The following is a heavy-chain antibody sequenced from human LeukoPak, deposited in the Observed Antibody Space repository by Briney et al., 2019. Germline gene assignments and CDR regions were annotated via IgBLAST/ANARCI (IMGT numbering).Heavy chain of an antibody. CDR3: ARGRFQHYYFLDV. V-gene: IGHV1-69*05. J-gene: IGHJ6*03. CDR2: IIPNFGVP. Sequence: SVKVSCKASGTTFNTYTINWVRQAPGQGLEWMGGIIPNFGVPNYAQRFQGRVTIAMDDSTSTAYMSLSGLTAEDTAVYFCARGRFQHYYFLDVWDTGTTVIVSS. CDR1: GTTFNTYT. D-gene: IGHD3-3*01.